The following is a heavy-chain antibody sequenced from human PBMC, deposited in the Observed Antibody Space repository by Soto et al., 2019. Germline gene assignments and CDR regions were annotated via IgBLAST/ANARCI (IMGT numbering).Heavy chain of an antibody. CDR1: GLTFSSYA. D-gene: IGHD2-2*01. Sequence: PGGSLILSCSSSGLTFSSYAMNWVRQAPGKGLEWVSSISSSSSYIYYADSVKGRFTISRDNAKNSLYLQMNSLRAEDTAVYYCARGNCSSTSCYGAYGMDVWGQGTTVTVSS. V-gene: IGHV3-21*01. CDR2: ISSSSSYI. J-gene: IGHJ6*02. CDR3: ARGNCSSTSCYGAYGMDV.